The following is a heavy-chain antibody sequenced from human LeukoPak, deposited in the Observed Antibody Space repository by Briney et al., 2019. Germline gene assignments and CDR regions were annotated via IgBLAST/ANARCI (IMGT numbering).Heavy chain of an antibody. D-gene: IGHD3-3*01. V-gene: IGHV3-23*01. CDR3: AKATYYDFWSGPTFDY. J-gene: IGHJ4*02. CDR1: GFTFSSYA. Sequence: GGSLRLSCAASGFTFSSYAMSWVRQAPGKGLEWVSAISGSGGSTYCADSVKGRFTISRDNSKNTLYLQMNSLRAEDTAVYYCAKATYYDFWSGPTFDYWGQGTLVTVSS. CDR2: ISGSGGST.